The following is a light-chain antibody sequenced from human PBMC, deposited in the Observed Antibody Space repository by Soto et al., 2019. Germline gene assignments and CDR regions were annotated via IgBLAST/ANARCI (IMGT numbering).Light chain of an antibody. Sequence: QSVLTQSPSASASLGASVKLTCTLSSGHSSYAIAWYQQQPEKGPRYLMKLNSDGSHTKGDGIPDRFSGSSSGAARYLTISRLQSEDEADSYCQNSGTGYWVFGGGTKRTVL. CDR2: LNSDGSH. J-gene: IGLJ3*02. V-gene: IGLV4-69*01. CDR1: SGHSSYA. CDR3: QNSGTGYWV.